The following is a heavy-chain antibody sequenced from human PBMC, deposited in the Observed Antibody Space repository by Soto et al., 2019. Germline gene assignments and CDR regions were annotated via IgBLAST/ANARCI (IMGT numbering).Heavy chain of an antibody. V-gene: IGHV3-23*01. J-gene: IGHJ4*02. D-gene: IGHD3-16*01. CDR3: AKDSWGVPGNRPLRLD. CDR2: ISGSGGST. Sequence: EVQLLESGGGLVQPGGSLRLSCAASGFTFSSYAMSWVRQAPGKGLEWVSAISGSGGSTYYADSVKGRFTISRDNSKNTLYLQMNSLRAEDTAVYYCAKDSWGVPGNRPLRLDWGQGTLVTVSS. CDR1: GFTFSSYA.